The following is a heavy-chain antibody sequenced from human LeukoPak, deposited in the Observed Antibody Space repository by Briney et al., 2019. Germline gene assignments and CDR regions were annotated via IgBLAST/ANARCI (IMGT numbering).Heavy chain of an antibody. CDR1: GGSISSYY. CDR3: ARGYYGSGFDY. D-gene: IGHD3-10*01. Sequence: PSETLSLTCTVSGGSISSYYWSWIRQPPGKGLEWIGYIYYSGSTNYNPSLKSRVTISVDTSKNQFSLKLSSVTAADTAVYYCARGYYGSGFDYWGQGTLVTVSS. CDR2: IYYSGST. J-gene: IGHJ4*02. V-gene: IGHV4-59*01.